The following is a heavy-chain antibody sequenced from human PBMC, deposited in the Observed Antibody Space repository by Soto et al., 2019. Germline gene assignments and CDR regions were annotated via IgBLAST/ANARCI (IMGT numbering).Heavy chain of an antibody. V-gene: IGHV4-31*03. CDR1: GDSISSGGYY. Sequence: QVQLQESGPGLVKPSQTLSLTCTVSGDSISSGGYYWSWIRQHPGKGLGWIGYIYHSGSTYYNPSLKSRVTISVDTSKNQFSLKLSSVTAADAAVYYCARAEVVTAFFDYWGQGTLVTVSS. J-gene: IGHJ4*02. D-gene: IGHD2-21*02. CDR3: ARAEVVTAFFDY. CDR2: IYHSGST.